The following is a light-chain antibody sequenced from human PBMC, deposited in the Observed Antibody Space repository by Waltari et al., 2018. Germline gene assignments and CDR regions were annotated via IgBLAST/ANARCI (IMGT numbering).Light chain of an antibody. J-gene: IGLJ3*02. CDR3: GTRDSTLNGVV. V-gene: IGLV1-51*01. CDR1: PPNIGDNY. Sequence: QSVLTQPPSVSAAPGQRVTISCPGSPPNIGDNYVSWYQQPPGSAPKLLIYDNNERPSGIPDRFSGSKSGTSATLDIAGLQTADEADYYCGTRDSTLNGVVFGGGTKLTVL. CDR2: DNN.